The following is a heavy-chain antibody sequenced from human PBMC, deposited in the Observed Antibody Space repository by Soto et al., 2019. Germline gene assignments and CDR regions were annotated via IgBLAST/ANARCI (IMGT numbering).Heavy chain of an antibody. J-gene: IGHJ4*02. CDR1: GFTFRGSW. Sequence: EVRLVESGGGLVQPGGSLTLTCAASGFTFRGSWMSWVRQAPGKGLEWVANVKQDGSDRYYVDSVQGRFTISRDNAKNLLFLEMNSLRGEDTAVYYCAGGGGNFDYWGQGTLVTVSS. V-gene: IGHV3-7*04. CDR3: AGGGGNFDY. D-gene: IGHD3-16*01. CDR2: VKQDGSDR.